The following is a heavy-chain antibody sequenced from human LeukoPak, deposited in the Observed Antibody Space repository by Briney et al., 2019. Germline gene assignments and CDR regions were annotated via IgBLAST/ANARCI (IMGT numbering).Heavy chain of an antibody. D-gene: IGHD3-22*01. J-gene: IGHJ4*02. V-gene: IGHV3-20*01. CDR1: GFTFDDYG. Sequence: GGSLRLSCAASGFTFDDYGMSWVRQAPGKGLEWVSGINWNGGSTGYADSVKGRFTISRDNAKNSLYLQMNSLRAEDTALYHCARDSDSSDYDYWGQGTLVTVSS. CDR3: ARDSDSSDYDY. CDR2: INWNGGST.